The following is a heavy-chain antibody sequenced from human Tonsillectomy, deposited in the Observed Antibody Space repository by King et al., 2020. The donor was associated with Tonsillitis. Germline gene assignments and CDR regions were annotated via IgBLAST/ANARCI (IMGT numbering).Heavy chain of an antibody. CDR3: AKDACGSRVGHFY. CDR1: GFTFSSYG. D-gene: IGHD3-3*02. CDR2: IRYDGSNK. J-gene: IGHJ4*02. V-gene: IGHV3-30*02. Sequence: HVQLVESGGGVVQPGGSLRLSCAASGFTFSSYGMHWVRQATGKGLEWVAFIRYDGSNKYYADSVKGRFTISRDNSKNTLYLQMNSLRAEDTAVYYCAKDACGSRVGHFYWGQGTLVTVSS.